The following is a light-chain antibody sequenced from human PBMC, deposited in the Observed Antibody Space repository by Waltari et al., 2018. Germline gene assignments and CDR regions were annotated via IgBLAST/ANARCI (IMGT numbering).Light chain of an antibody. J-gene: IGLJ2*01. CDR2: SVS. Sequence: QSAPTQPASVSGSPGQSITISCTGTSSDVGNYKRVSWYQQHPGKAPKLMIYSVSKRPSGVSDSFSGSKSGDMASLTISGLQPEDEAEYFCSSYAGSSKGVFGGGTKVTVL. V-gene: IGLV2-23*02. CDR1: SSDVGNYKR. CDR3: SSYAGSSKGV.